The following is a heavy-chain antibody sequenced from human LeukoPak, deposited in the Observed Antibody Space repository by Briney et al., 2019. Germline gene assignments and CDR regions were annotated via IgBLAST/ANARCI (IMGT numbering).Heavy chain of an antibody. Sequence: GESLKISCKGSGYSFATYWIGWVRQMPGKGLEWMGINYPGDSDTTYSPSFQGQVTMSADKSISTAYLQWSSLKASDTSMYYCARRVSSSGFDAFDVWGQGTMVTVSS. V-gene: IGHV5-51*01. CDR1: GYSFATYW. CDR3: ARRVSSSGFDAFDV. J-gene: IGHJ3*01. CDR2: NYPGDSDT. D-gene: IGHD5-12*01.